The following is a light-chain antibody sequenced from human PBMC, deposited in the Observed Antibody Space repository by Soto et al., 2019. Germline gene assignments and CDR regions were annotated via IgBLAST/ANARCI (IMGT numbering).Light chain of an antibody. CDR1: ESVTDY. J-gene: IGKJ1*01. Sequence: EIVLTQSPATLSLSPGERGTLSCRASESVTDYLAWYQQKPGQAPRLLVYDVSYRAAGIPTRFSGGGSGTDFTLTISNVEPEDFEVYYCQQLRDWPWTFGQRTKGDI. V-gene: IGKV3-11*01. CDR3: QQLRDWPWT. CDR2: DVS.